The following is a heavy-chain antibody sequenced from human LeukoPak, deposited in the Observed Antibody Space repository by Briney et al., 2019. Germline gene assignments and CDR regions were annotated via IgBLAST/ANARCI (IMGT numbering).Heavy chain of an antibody. Sequence: GGSLRLSCVASGFTFSDSWMRWVRQAPGKGLEWVADIRDDGSQKEYLDSVKGRFTISRDNAKNSLYLQMDSLRAEDTAVYYCATYTNWVAGDIWGQGTTVSVSS. J-gene: IGHJ6*02. D-gene: IGHD7-27*01. CDR3: ATYTNWVAGDI. CDR2: IRDDGSQK. CDR1: GFTFSDSW. V-gene: IGHV3-7*01.